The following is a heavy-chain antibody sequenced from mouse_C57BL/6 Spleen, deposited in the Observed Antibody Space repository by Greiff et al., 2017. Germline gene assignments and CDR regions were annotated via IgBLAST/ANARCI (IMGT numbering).Heavy chain of an antibody. Sequence: VQLQQSGAELVKPGASVKISCKASGYAFSSYWMNWVKQRPGKGLEWIGQIYPGDGDTNYNGKFKGKATLTADKSSSTAYMQLSSLTSEDSAVYFCARTAQAYYAMDYGGQGTSVTGSS. V-gene: IGHV1-80*01. D-gene: IGHD3-2*02. J-gene: IGHJ4*01. CDR1: GYAFSSYW. CDR3: ARTAQAYYAMDY. CDR2: IYPGDGDT.